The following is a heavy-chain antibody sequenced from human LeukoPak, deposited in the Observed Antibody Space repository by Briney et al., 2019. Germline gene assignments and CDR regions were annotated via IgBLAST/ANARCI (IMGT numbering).Heavy chain of an antibody. CDR3: AIGSGSYYGAQFDY. J-gene: IGHJ4*02. CDR2: IYSGGST. CDR1: EFSVGSNY. D-gene: IGHD1-26*01. Sequence: QPGGSLRLSCAASEFSVGSNYMTWVRQAPGKGLEWVSLIYSGGSTYYADSVKGRFTISRDNSKNTLYLQMNSLRAEDTAVYYCAIGSGSYYGAQFDYWGQGTLVTVSS. V-gene: IGHV3-66*01.